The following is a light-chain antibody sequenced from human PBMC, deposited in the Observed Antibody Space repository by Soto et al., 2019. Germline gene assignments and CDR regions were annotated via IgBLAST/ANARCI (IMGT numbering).Light chain of an antibody. J-gene: IGKJ2*01. Sequence: DIQMTQSPSTLSASLGDKVTITCRASQNIHKWLVWYQQKAGKVPKLLIYDASILQSGVSSRFSGSGSGTEFTLTISSLQPGDFATYYCQQLYTYFPTFGQGTKLEIK. CDR3: QQLYTYFPT. CDR1: QNIHKW. V-gene: IGKV1-5*01. CDR2: DAS.